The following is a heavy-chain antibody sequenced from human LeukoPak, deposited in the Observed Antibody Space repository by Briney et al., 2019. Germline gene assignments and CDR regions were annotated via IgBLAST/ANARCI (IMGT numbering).Heavy chain of an antibody. D-gene: IGHD1-14*01. V-gene: IGHV1-18*01. J-gene: IGHJ5*02. CDR2: ISAYNGNT. Sequence: ASVKVSCKASGYTFTSYGISWVRQAPGQGLEWMGWISAYNGNTNYAQKLQGRVTMTTDTSTSTAYVELRSLRSDDTAVYYCARSAPNRQNWFDPWGQGTLVTVSS. CDR3: ARSAPNRQNWFDP. CDR1: GYTFTSYG.